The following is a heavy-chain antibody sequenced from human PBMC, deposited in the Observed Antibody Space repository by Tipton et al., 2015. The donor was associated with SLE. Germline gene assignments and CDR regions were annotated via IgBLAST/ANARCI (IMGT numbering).Heavy chain of an antibody. J-gene: IGHJ4*02. CDR1: GGSISSYY. CDR2: IYTSGST. D-gene: IGHD3-3*02. V-gene: IGHV4-4*07. CDR3: VRPSGRISDYFDF. Sequence: TLSLTCTVSGGSISSYYWSWIRQPAGKGLEWIGRIYTSGSTNYNPSLKNRVTMSVDTSKNQFSLKLSSVTAADTAVYYCVRPSGRISDYFDFWGQGALVTVSS.